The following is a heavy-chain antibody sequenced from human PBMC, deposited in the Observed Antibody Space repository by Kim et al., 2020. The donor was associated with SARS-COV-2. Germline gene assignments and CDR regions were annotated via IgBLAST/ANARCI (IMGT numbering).Heavy chain of an antibody. D-gene: IGHD3-10*01. CDR1: GFTFSNAW. V-gene: IGHV3-15*01. Sequence: GGSLRLSCAASGFTFSNAWMSWVRQAPGKGLEWVGRIKSKTDGGTTDYAAPVKGRFTISRDDSKNTLYLQMNSLKTEDTAVYYCTPAAYYYGSGSYYHHGAFDIWGQGTMVTVSS. CDR2: IKSKTDGGTT. CDR3: TPAAYYYGSGSYYHHGAFDI. J-gene: IGHJ3*02.